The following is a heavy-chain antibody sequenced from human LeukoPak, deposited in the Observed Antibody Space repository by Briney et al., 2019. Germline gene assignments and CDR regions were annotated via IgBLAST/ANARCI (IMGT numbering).Heavy chain of an antibody. CDR3: AKDIGSWYYFDY. CDR2: IKQDGSAK. D-gene: IGHD6-13*01. CDR1: GFTFNRYW. V-gene: IGHV3-7*01. Sequence: GGSLRLSCAASGFTFNRYWMSWVRQAPGKELQWVANIKQDGSAKYYVDPVKGRFTISRDNAKNSLYLQMNSLRAEDTAVYYCAKDIGSWYYFDYWGQGTLVTVSS. J-gene: IGHJ4*02.